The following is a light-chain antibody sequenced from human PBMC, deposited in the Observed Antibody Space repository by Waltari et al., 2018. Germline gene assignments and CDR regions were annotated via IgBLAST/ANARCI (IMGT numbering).Light chain of an antibody. CDR3: QVWDSSSDHWV. CDR1: NIGRRT. CDR2: YDS. Sequence: SYVLPQPSSVSVAPGKTARITCGGSNIGRRTVHWHQQKPGQAPVLVFYYDSDRPSGIPERVSGSNSGNTATLTISRVEVGDEADYYCQVWDSSSDHWVFGGGTRLTVL. V-gene: IGLV3-21*04. J-gene: IGLJ3*02.